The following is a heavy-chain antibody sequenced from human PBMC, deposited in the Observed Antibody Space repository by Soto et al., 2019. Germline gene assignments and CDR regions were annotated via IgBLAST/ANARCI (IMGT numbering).Heavy chain of an antibody. J-gene: IGHJ4*02. CDR2: VSESGDST. D-gene: IGHD3-16*01. CDR3: VCINWGY. CDR1: GFDFNNYD. Sequence: EVQLLESGGGLVQPGGSLRLSCAASGFDFNNYDMSWGRQAPGKGLEWVSSVSESGDSTYYADSVKGRFTISRDNSKNTLCLEMNSLRAEDTALYCSVCINWGYWGQGTLVFVSS. V-gene: IGHV3-23*01.